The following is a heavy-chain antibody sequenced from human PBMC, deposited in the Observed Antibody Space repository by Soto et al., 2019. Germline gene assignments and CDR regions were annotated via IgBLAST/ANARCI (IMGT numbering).Heavy chain of an antibody. D-gene: IGHD6-19*01. Sequence: EVQLLESGGDLVQPGGSLRLSCAASGLTFSSYAMSWVRQAPGKGLEWVSAISGSGGTTYYADSVKGRFTFSRDNSKNTLYLQMNSLSAEDTAVYYCAKTANGWFSAFDIWGQGTMVTVSS. CDR3: AKTANGWFSAFDI. J-gene: IGHJ3*02. CDR1: GLTFSSYA. CDR2: ISGSGGTT. V-gene: IGHV3-23*01.